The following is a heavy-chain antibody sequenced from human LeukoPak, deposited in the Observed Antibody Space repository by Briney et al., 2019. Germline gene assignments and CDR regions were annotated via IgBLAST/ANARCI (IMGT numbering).Heavy chain of an antibody. CDR3: AKGDSGSYYKDPYYFDY. CDR1: GFTLSDYY. V-gene: IGHV3-23*01. D-gene: IGHD1-26*01. J-gene: IGHJ4*02. CDR2: ISGSGGST. Sequence: GGSLRLSCAASGFTLSDYYMNWVRQAPGKGLEWVSAISGSGGSTYYADSVKGRFTISRDNSKNTLYLQMNSLRAEDTAVYYCAKGDSGSYYKDPYYFDYWGQGTLVTVSS.